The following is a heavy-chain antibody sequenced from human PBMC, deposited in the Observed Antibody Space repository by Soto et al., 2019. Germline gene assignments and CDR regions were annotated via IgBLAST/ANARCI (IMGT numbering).Heavy chain of an antibody. V-gene: IGHV3-66*01. J-gene: IGHJ6*02. CDR3: ARDSAGYCSGGSCKTYYYYGMDV. CDR1: GFTVSSNY. CDR2: IYSGGST. Sequence: PGGSLRLSCAASGFTVSSNYMSWVRQAPGKGLEWVSVIYSGGSTYYADSVKGRFTISRDNSKNTLYLQMNSLRAEDTAVYYCARDSAGYCSGGSCKTYYYYGMDVWGQGTTVTVSS. D-gene: IGHD2-15*01.